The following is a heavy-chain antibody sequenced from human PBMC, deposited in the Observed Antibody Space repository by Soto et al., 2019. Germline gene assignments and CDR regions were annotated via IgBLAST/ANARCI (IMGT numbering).Heavy chain of an antibody. CDR3: ARDRRHSSSWPSYDAFDI. CDR2: IIPIFGTA. D-gene: IGHD6-13*01. CDR1: GGTFSSYA. J-gene: IGHJ3*02. Sequence: GASVKVSCKASGGTFSSYAISWARQAPGQGLEWMGGIIPIFGTANYAQKFQGRVTITADESTSTAYMELSSLRSEDTAVYYCARDRRHSSSWPSYDAFDIWGQGTMVTVSS. V-gene: IGHV1-69*13.